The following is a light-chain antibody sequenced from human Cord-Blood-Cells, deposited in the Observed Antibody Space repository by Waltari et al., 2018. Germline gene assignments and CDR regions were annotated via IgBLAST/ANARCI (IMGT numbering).Light chain of an antibody. V-gene: IGKV2-28*01. CDR2: LGS. J-gene: IGKJ2*01. Sequence: DIVMTQSPLSLHITPGQPASIPCRPSQSLLHSNGYNYLDWYLQKPGQSPQLLIYLGSNRASGVPDRFSGSGSGTDFTLKISRVEAEDVGVYYCMQALQTPYTFGQGTKLEIK. CDR3: MQALQTPYT. CDR1: QSLLHSNGYNY.